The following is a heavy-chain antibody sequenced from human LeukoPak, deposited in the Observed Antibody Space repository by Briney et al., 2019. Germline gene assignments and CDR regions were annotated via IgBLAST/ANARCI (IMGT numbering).Heavy chain of an antibody. CDR1: GFTFSSYA. J-gene: IGHJ4*02. CDR2: ISGSGGST. V-gene: IGHV3-23*01. Sequence: GGSLRLSCAASGFTFSSYAMSWVRQAPGKGLEWVSAISGSGGSTYYADSVKGRFTISRDNSKNTLYLQMNSLRAEDTAVYCCAQTGQLWLIPLRYWGQGTLVTVSS. CDR3: AQTGQLWLIPLRY. D-gene: IGHD5-18*01.